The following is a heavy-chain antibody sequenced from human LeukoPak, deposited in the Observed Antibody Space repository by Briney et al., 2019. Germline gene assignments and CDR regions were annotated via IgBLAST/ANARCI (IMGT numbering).Heavy chain of an antibody. Sequence: SVKVSCKASGYTFTNYYMHWVRQAPGQGLEWMGGIIPIFGTANYAQKFQGRVTITADESTSTAYMELSSLRSEDTAVYYCARGNVVVVAATGGGDYYYYMDVWGKGTTVTISS. D-gene: IGHD2-15*01. CDR2: IIPIFGTA. V-gene: IGHV1-69*13. CDR3: ARGNVVVVAATGGGDYYYYMDV. CDR1: GYTFTNYY. J-gene: IGHJ6*03.